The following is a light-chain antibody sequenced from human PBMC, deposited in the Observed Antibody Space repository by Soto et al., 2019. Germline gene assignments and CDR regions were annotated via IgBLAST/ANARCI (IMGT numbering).Light chain of an antibody. J-gene: IGKJ5*01. Sequence: EIVMTQNQTTLSVSPGERATLSCRASQSVSSNLAWYQQKPGQAPRLLIYGASSRATGIPDRFSGSGSGTDFTLTISRLEPEDFAVYYCQQYGSSPITFCHVTRLEIK. CDR3: QQYGSSPIT. V-gene: IGKV3-20*01. CDR1: QSVSSN. CDR2: GAS.